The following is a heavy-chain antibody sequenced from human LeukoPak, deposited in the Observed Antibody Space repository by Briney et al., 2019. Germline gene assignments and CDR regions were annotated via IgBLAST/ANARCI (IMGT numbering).Heavy chain of an antibody. V-gene: IGHV1-2*02. J-gene: IGHJ4*02. CDR3: ARGYCSSTSCYADY. CDR1: GYTFTGFY. D-gene: IGHD2-2*01. CDR2: INPNSGDT. Sequence: ASVKVSCKASGYTFTGFYMHWVRQAPGQGLEWMGWINPNSGDTNYAQKFQGRVTMTRDTSINTAYMELSSLTSDDTAVYYCARGYCSSTSCYADYWGQGTLVTVSS.